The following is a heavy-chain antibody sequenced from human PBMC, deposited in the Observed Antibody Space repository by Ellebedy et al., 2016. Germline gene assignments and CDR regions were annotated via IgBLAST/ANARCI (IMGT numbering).Heavy chain of an antibody. CDR1: GFSLSTFT. Sequence: GESLKISXSASGFSLSTFTVQWVRQAPGKGLEWVSSISSSGNFLDYANSVKGRFTISKDIANSSLFLQMSSLRAEDTAVYYCARVGGGFFDIWGQGTMVTVSS. V-gene: IGHV3-21*06. CDR3: ARVGGGFFDI. CDR2: ISSSGNFL. J-gene: IGHJ3*02. D-gene: IGHD3-16*01.